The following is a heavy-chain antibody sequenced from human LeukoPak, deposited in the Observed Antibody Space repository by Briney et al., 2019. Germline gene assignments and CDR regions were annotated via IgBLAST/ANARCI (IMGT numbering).Heavy chain of an antibody. V-gene: IGHV1-69*13. J-gene: IGHJ4*02. CDR3: AGRPDTAMVAIFDY. CDR1: GGTFSSYA. CDR2: IIPIFGTA. D-gene: IGHD5-18*01. Sequence: SVKVSCKASGGTFSSYAISWVRQAPGQGLEWMGGIIPIFGTANYAQKFQGRVTITADESTSTAYMELSSLRSEDTAVYYCAGRPDTAMVAIFDYWGQGTLVTVSS.